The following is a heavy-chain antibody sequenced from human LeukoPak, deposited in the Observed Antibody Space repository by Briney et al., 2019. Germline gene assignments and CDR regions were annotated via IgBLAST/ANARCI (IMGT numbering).Heavy chain of an antibody. CDR3: AKWGDYDVLTGYYVSDY. Sequence: GGSLRLSCAASGFTVSSNYMGWVRQAPGKGLEWVSVIYSGGNTYYADSVRGRFTISRDNSKNTVFLQMNSLRAEDTAVYYCAKWGDYDVLTGYYVSDYWGQGTLVTVSS. V-gene: IGHV3-53*01. J-gene: IGHJ4*02. CDR1: GFTVSSNY. D-gene: IGHD3-9*01. CDR2: IYSGGNT.